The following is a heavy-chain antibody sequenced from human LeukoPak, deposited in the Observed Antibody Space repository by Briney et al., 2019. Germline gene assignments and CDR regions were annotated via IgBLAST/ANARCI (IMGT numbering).Heavy chain of an antibody. V-gene: IGHV4-34*01. Sequence: SETLSLTCAVYGGSFSGYYWSWIRQSPGEGLEWIGEINHSGSTHYNPSLKSRVTMSVDTSNNQFSLKLRSVTAADTAMYYCARISYTDSALFDYWGQGILVTVSS. CDR2: INHSGST. J-gene: IGHJ4*02. CDR3: ARISYTDSALFDY. CDR1: GGSFSGYY. D-gene: IGHD1-26*01.